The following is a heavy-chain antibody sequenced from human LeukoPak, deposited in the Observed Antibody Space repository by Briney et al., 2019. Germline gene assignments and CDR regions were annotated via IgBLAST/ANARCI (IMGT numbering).Heavy chain of an antibody. CDR1: GFTFSSYS. Sequence: GGSLRLSCAASGFTFSSYSMNWVRQAPGKGLEWVSSISSSSSYIYYADSVKGRFTISRDNAKNSLYPQMNSLRAEDTAVYYCAREGEFYYGSGSSFDYWGQGTLVTVSS. CDR3: AREGEFYYGSGSSFDY. J-gene: IGHJ4*02. D-gene: IGHD3-10*01. CDR2: ISSSSSYI. V-gene: IGHV3-21*01.